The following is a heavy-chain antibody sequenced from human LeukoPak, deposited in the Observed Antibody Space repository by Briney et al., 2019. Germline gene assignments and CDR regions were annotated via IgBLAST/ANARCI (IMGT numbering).Heavy chain of an antibody. J-gene: IGHJ4*02. CDR2: ISYDGSNK. Sequence: GGSLRLSCAASGFTFSSYGMHWVRQAPGKGLEWVAVISYDGSNKYYADSVKGRFTISRDNSKNTLYLQMNSLRAEDTAVYYCARDSYGDYSGDFDYWGQGTLVTVSS. D-gene: IGHD4-17*01. V-gene: IGHV3-30*03. CDR1: GFTFSSYG. CDR3: ARDSYGDYSGDFDY.